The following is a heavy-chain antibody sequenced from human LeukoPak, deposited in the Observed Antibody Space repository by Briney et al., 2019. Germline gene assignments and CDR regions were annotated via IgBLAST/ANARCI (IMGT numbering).Heavy chain of an antibody. CDR1: GGSFSDYY. J-gene: IGHJ5*02. CDR2: INYVGTT. V-gene: IGHV4-59*08. CDR3: ARPRYYYDSSGYNWFDP. D-gene: IGHD3-22*01. Sequence: SETLSLTCTVSGGSFSDYYWSWIRQSPGKGLEWIGYINYVGTTNYNPSLKSRVAISVDTSKNQFSLKLSSVTAADTAVYYCARPRYYYDSSGYNWFDPWGQGTLVTVSS.